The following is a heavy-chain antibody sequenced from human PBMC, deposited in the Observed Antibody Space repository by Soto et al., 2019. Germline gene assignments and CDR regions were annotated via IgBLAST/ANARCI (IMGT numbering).Heavy chain of an antibody. Sequence: EVHLVESGGALVKPGGSLRLSCAASGFTFSKAWMNWVRQTPGKGLEWVGRIKSKADGGTTDIAATVEGRFTISRDDSKNTLFLQMNSLKTEDTAVYYCTTLYYDILISYEGRPIYFYYGMDVWGQGTTVIVSS. J-gene: IGHJ6*02. V-gene: IGHV3-15*02. D-gene: IGHD3-9*01. CDR3: TTLYYDILISYEGRPIYFYYGMDV. CDR2: IKSKADGGTT. CDR1: GFTFSKAW.